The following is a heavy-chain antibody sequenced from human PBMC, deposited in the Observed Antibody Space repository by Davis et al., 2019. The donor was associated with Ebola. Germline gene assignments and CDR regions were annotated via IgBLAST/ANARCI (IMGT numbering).Heavy chain of an antibody. CDR1: GDTFNIYG. CDR3: ARDLGLDFAVVTYFDY. CDR2: IDPSTGST. D-gene: IGHD3-3*01. Sequence: ASVKVSCKASGDTFNIYGITWVRQAPGQGLEWMGRIDPSTGSTNYAQRFQGRVTMTRDTSIRTLYMELNRLKSDDTAIYYCARDLGLDFAVVTYFDYWGHGAPVTVSS. J-gene: IGHJ4*01. V-gene: IGHV1-2*06.